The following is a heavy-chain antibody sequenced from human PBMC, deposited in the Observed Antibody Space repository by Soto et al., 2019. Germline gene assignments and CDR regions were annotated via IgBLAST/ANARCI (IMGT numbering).Heavy chain of an antibody. CDR1: GGSISSGGYY. CDR3: VRQRITQYYFDY. D-gene: IGHD3-16*01. V-gene: IGHV4-31*02. CDR2: IYYSGST. Sequence: SETLSLTCTVSGGSISSGGYYWSWIRQHPGKGLEWIGYIYYSGSTYYNPSLKSQVTISVDTSKNQFSLKLSSVTAADTAVYYRVRQRITQYYFDYWGQGTLVTVSS. J-gene: IGHJ4*02.